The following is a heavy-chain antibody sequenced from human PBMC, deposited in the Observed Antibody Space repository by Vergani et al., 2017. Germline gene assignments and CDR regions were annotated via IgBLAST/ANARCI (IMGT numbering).Heavy chain of an antibody. J-gene: IGHJ3*02. Sequence: EVQLLESGGGLVQPGGSLRLSCAASGFTFSSYAMHWVRQAPGKGLEWVSGISWNSGSIGYADSVKGRFTSSRDNAKNSLYLQMNRLRAEDTALYYCAKGGAQGDDAFDIWGQGTMVTVSS. D-gene: IGHD3-16*01. CDR1: GFTFSSYA. CDR2: ISWNSGSI. V-gene: IGHV3-9*01. CDR3: AKGGAQGDDAFDI.